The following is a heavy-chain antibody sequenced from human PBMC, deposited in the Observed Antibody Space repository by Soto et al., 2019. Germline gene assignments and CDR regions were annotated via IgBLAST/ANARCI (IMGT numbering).Heavy chain of an antibody. Sequence: SQTLSVTPALPRDSVSSNSAAWDSIRQSPSRGLEWLGRTYYRSKWYNDYALSVKSRITINPDTSKNQFSLQLNSVTPEDTAVYYCARYGYTYGYVFDYWGQGTLVTVSS. D-gene: IGHD5-18*01. CDR3: ARYGYTYGYVFDY. V-gene: IGHV6-1*01. CDR2: TYYRSKWYN. CDR1: RDSVSSNSAA. J-gene: IGHJ4*02.